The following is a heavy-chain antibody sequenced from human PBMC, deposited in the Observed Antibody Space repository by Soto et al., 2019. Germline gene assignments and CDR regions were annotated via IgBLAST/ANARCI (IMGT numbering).Heavy chain of an antibody. D-gene: IGHD3-10*01. CDR3: ARQNQVERLIWCGESTNSYYMDV. Sequence: SETLSLTCAVFGGSFSGYYSIWIRQPPGKGLEWIGEINHSGSTNYNPSLKSRVTISVDTSKNQFSLKLSSVTAADTAVYYCARQNQVERLIWCGESTNSYYMDVWGKGIMVTVSS. CDR2: INHSGST. CDR1: GGSFSGYY. J-gene: IGHJ6*03. V-gene: IGHV4-34*01.